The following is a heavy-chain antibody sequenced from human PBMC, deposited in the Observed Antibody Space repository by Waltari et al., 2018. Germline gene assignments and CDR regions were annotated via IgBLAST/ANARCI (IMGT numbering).Heavy chain of an antibody. D-gene: IGHD3-10*01. CDR3: ARDYPSGGMDV. J-gene: IGHJ6*02. CDR1: GFTFSSYS. V-gene: IGHV3-48*01. Sequence: EVQLVESGGGLVQPGGSLRLSCAASGFTFSSYSMNWVRQAPGKELEWVSYISSSSTIYYADSVKGRFTISRDNAKNSLYLQMNSLRAEDTAVYYCARDYPSGGMDVWGQGTTVTVSS. CDR2: ISSSSTI.